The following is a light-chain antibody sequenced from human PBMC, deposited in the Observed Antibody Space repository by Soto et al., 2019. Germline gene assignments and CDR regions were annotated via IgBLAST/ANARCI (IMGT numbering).Light chain of an antibody. V-gene: IGKV3-11*01. J-gene: IGKJ4*01. CDR1: QSVSSN. CDR3: QQHISWPLT. Sequence: EIVMTQSPATLSVSPGERATLSCRASQSVSSNLAWYQQKPGQAPRLLIYDASNRATGIPTRFGGSGSGTDFTLTISNLEPEDFAVYYCQQHISWPLTFGGGTKVDIK. CDR2: DAS.